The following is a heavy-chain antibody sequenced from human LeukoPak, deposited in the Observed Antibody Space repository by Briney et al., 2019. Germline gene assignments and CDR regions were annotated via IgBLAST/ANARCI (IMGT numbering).Heavy chain of an antibody. Sequence: ASVKFSCKASGYTFTSYDINWVRRATGQGLEWMGWMNPNSGNTGYAQKFQGRVTMTRDTSISTAYMELSSLRSEDTAVYYCARARGYSYGYKDYWGQGTLVTVSS. J-gene: IGHJ4*02. D-gene: IGHD5-18*01. CDR1: GYTFTSYD. CDR2: MNPNSGNT. CDR3: ARARGYSYGYKDY. V-gene: IGHV1-8*01.